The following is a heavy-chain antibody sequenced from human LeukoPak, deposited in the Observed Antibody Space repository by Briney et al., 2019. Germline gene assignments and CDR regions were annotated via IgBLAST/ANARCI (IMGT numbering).Heavy chain of an antibody. CDR2: IYYSGST. CDR1: GGSISSYY. CDR3: ARDQGSGRDSSSWYDTNGVDAFDI. J-gene: IGHJ3*02. V-gene: IGHV4-59*01. Sequence: SETLSLTCTVSGGSISSYYWSWIRQPPGKGLEWIGYIYYSGSTNYNPSLKSRVTISVDTSKNQFSLKLSSVTAADTALYYCARDQGSGRDSSSWYDTNGVDAFDIWGQGTMVTVSS. D-gene: IGHD6-13*01.